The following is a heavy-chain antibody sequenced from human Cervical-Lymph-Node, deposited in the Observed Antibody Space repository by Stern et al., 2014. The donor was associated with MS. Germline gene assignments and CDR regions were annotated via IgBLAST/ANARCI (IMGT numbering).Heavy chain of an antibody. Sequence: QVQLVQSGAEVKTTGSSVKLACKFYGYTFTFPYLHWVRQAPGQALEWMGWIKPYNGNINYAQKFQDRVTISRETSLTAMYLEVRSLRSDDSGIYYCARSALYGDSGAYNMDVWGQGTTVTVSS. CDR2: IKPYNGNI. V-gene: IGHV1-45*02. CDR1: GYTFTFPY. D-gene: IGHD2-8*01. CDR3: ARSALYGDSGAYNMDV. J-gene: IGHJ6*03.